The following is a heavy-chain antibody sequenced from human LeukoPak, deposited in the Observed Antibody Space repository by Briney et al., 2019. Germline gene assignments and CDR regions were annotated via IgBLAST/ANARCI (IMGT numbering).Heavy chain of an antibody. Sequence: GGTLRLSRATSGHTFTTYGPHCVPHAPGKGLEWGADLWYDGSNKYYTDSVKGRFTISRDNAKNTLYLQMNSVRAEDTDLYYCGRDGFTSFGGLDVWGQGTTVTASS. V-gene: IGHV3-33*01. J-gene: IGHJ6*02. CDR1: GHTFTTYG. D-gene: IGHD2-2*01. CDR2: LWYDGSNK. CDR3: GRDGFTSFGGLDV.